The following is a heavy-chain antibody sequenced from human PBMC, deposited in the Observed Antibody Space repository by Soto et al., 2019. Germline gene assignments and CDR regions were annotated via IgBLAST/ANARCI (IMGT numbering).Heavy chain of an antibody. J-gene: IGHJ4*02. V-gene: IGHV4-61*01. CDR3: ARDFAYFDS. CDR2: VYHTGRT. CDR1: GGSFKSGSYS. D-gene: IGHD3-3*01. Sequence: QVQLQESGPGLVKPSETLSLTCTFSGGSFKSGSYSWSWIRQPPGNGLEWIGYVYHTGRTSYNPALKSRVSISMDTSKNQFSLNLDSVTAAYTAVYFCARDFAYFDSWGQVTLVTVSS.